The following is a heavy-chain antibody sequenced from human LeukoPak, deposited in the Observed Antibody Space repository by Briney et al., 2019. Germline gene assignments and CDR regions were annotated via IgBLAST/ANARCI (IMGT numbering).Heavy chain of an antibody. CDR1: GGSFSGYY. V-gene: IGHV4-34*01. CDR3: ARGRRGLYHPEFDY. D-gene: IGHD3-16*02. Sequence: SETLSLTCAVYGGSFSGYYWSWIRQPPGKGLEWIGEINHSGSTNYNPSLKSRVTISVDTSKNQFSLKLSSVTAADTAVYYCARGRRGLYHPEFDYWGQGTLVTVSS. CDR2: INHSGST. J-gene: IGHJ4*02.